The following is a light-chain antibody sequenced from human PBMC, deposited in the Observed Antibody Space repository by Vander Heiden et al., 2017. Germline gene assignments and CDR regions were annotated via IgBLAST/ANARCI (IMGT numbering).Light chain of an antibody. Sequence: DIQLTQSPSSLSASLGDRVTITCQASQDISDSLNWYQQKPGKAPEALIYDAANLETGVSSRFRGSGSGTNFNLIISSLRPEDIAVYYCQQYHSLPLTFGGRTKVEI. J-gene: IGKJ4*01. CDR2: DAA. CDR3: QQYHSLPLT. CDR1: QDISDS. V-gene: IGKV1-33*01.